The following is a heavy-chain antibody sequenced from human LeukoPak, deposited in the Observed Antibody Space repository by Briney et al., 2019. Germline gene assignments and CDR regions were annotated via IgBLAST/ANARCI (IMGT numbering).Heavy chain of an antibody. CDR2: VHLDGRT. D-gene: IGHD6-25*01. Sequence: SETLSLTCDVSGGSVSSTNWWTWIRQPPGKGLEWIGEVHLDGRTNFNPSLKSRLTMSVDLSENHVSLKLTSVTAADAAVYYCAREGGFYRPLDYSGQGTLVTVSS. CDR1: GGSVSSTNW. V-gene: IGHV4-4*02. CDR3: AREGGFYRPLDY. J-gene: IGHJ4*02.